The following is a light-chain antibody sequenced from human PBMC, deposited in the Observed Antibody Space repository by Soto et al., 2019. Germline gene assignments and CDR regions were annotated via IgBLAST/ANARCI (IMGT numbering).Light chain of an antibody. J-gene: IGLJ1*01. CDR3: AAWDDSLSGHYV. V-gene: IGLV1-47*01. Sequence: SVLTQPPPTSGTPGQRVTISCSGSSSNIGSNYVYWYPQLPGTAPKLLIYRNNQRPSGVPDRFSGSKSGTSASLAISGPRSEDEADYYCAAWDDSLSGHYVFGTGTKVTVL. CDR1: SSNIGSNY. CDR2: RNN.